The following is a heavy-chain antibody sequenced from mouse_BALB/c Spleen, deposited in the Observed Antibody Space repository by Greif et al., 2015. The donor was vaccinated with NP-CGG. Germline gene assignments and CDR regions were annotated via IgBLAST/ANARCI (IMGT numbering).Heavy chain of an antibody. J-gene: IGHJ4*01. D-gene: IGHD2-1*01. Sequence: QVRLQQSGAELAKPGASVKMSCKASGYTFTSYWMHWVKQRPGQGLEWIGYINPSTGYTEYNQKFKDKATLTADKSSSTAYMQLSSLTSEDSAVYYCAKYGNHGAMDYWGQGTSVTVSS. CDR3: AKYGNHGAMDY. V-gene: IGHV1-7*01. CDR1: GYTFTSYW. CDR2: INPSTGYT.